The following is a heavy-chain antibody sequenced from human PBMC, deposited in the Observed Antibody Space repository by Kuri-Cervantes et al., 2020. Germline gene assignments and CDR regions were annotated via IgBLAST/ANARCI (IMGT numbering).Heavy chain of an antibody. V-gene: IGHV4-34*01. Sequence: SETLSLTCAVYGGSFSDYYWNWIRQPPGKGLEWIGEINHSGSTNYNPSLKSRVTISVDTSKNQFSLKLNSVTAADTAVYYCARGRKNIVLVPAAIRSRYYYYMDVWGKGTTVTVSS. CDR2: INHSGST. CDR3: ARGRKNIVLVPAAIRSRYYYYMDV. D-gene: IGHD2-2*01. J-gene: IGHJ6*03. CDR1: GGSFSDYY.